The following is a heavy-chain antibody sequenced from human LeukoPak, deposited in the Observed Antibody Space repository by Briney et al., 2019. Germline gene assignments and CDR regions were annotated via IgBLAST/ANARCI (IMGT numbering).Heavy chain of an antibody. CDR2: IRYDGSNK. CDR1: GFTFSSYG. J-gene: IGHJ4*02. CDR3: AKDEGVEYQLLDY. D-gene: IGHD2-2*01. Sequence: GGSLRLSCATSGFTFSSYGMHWVRQAPGKGLEWVAFIRYDGSNKYYADSVKGRFTISRNNSKNTLYLQMNSLRAEDTAVYYCAKDEGVEYQLLDYWGQGTLVTVSS. V-gene: IGHV3-30*02.